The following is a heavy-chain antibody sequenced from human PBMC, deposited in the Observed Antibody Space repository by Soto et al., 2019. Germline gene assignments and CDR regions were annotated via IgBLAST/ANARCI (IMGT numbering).Heavy chain of an antibody. CDR3: ARGELTYGYWRYFDF. Sequence: QVQLRESGPGLVTPSETLSLTCSVSGASITSYYWNWIRQSPGKGLQWIGHISHGGTTNYNPSLKSRVTISMDAPKSQFSLKLNSVTAADTAVYYCARGELTYGYWRYFDFWGQGTLVTVSS. V-gene: IGHV4-59*01. CDR2: ISHGGTT. J-gene: IGHJ4*02. D-gene: IGHD5-18*01. CDR1: GASITSYY.